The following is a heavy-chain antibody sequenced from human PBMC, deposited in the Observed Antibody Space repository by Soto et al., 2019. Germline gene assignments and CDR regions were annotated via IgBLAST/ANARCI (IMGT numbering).Heavy chain of an antibody. D-gene: IGHD3-10*01. V-gene: IGHV4-30-2*01. J-gene: IGHJ5*02. CDR1: GGSISSGGYS. CDR2: IYHSGST. Sequence: SETLSLTCAVSGGSISSGGYSWSWILQPPGKGLEWIGYIYHSGSTYYNPSLKSRVTISLDRSKNQFSLKLSSVSAADTAVYYCAREGTTMVRGVIRWFDPWRQGTLVT. CDR3: AREGTTMVRGVIRWFDP.